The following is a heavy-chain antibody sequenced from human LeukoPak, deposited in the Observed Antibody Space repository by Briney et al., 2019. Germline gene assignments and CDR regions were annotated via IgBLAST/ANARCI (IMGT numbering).Heavy chain of an antibody. D-gene: IGHD2/OR15-2a*01. V-gene: IGHV3-23*01. CDR1: GFTFSNYA. CDR2: ISGTGGST. Sequence: QSGGSLRLSCAVSGFTFSNYAMSWVRQAPGKGLEWVAGISGTGGSTHYADSVKGRFTISRDNSKNTVYLQMRNLRVEHTAVYYCAKVVAGNIDYYFDYWGQGILVAVSS. J-gene: IGHJ4*02. CDR3: AKVVAGNIDYYFDY.